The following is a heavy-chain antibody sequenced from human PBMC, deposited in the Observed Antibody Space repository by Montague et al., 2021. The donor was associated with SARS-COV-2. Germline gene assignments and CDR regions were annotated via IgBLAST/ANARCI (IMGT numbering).Heavy chain of an antibody. J-gene: IGHJ3*02. V-gene: IGHV4-31*03. CDR2: IYCSGST. Sequence: TLSLTCTVSGGSISSGGYYWSWIRQHPGKGLEWIGYIYCSGSTYYNPSLKSRVTISVDTSKNQFSLKLSSVTAADTAVYYCARVRTTMIVVVDAFDIWGQGTMVTVSS. D-gene: IGHD3-22*01. CDR3: ARVRTTMIVVVDAFDI. CDR1: GGSISSGGYY.